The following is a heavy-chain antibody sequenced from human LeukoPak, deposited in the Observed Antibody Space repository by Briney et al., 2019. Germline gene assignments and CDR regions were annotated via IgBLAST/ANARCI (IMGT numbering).Heavy chain of an antibody. CDR1: GFTFDDYA. J-gene: IGHJ4*02. Sequence: GGSLRLSCAASGFTFDDYAMQWVRQAPREGLEWVSLITWDAGSTYYADSVEGRFTISRDNSKNSLYLQMNSLRAEDTALYYCAKDGRNYFDSWGQGTLVTVSS. CDR2: ITWDAGST. CDR3: AKDGRNYFDS. V-gene: IGHV3-43D*03.